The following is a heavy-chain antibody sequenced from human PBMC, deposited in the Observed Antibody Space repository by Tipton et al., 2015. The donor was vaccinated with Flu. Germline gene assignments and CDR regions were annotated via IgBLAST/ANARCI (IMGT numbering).Heavy chain of an antibody. CDR1: GVTFRTYA. V-gene: IGHV3-23*01. CDR2: ISGGGADT. CDR3: AKAGFGCSGSTSRIWFAP. D-gene: IGHD3-16*01. J-gene: IGHJ5*02. Sequence: SLRLSCAASGVTFRTYAMTWVRQAPGKGLEWVSGISGGGADTYYADSVKDRFSISRDNSKNTLYMHMNSLRAEDTAVYYCAKAGFGCSGSTSRIWFAPRGQVILVTAAS.